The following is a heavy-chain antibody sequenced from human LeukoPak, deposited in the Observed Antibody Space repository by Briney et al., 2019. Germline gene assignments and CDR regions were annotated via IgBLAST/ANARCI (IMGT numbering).Heavy chain of an antibody. Sequence: GGSLRLSCVASGFSFERHSMNWVRQVPGRGLEWVSSIATGTGSVSTFTFYADSVKGRFTISRDNFQNTLYLQMYGLRAEDTAVYHCAKKVSVTPTLYYFDSWGLGALVTVSS. CDR2: IATGTGSVST. CDR3: AKKVSVTPTLYYFDS. V-gene: IGHV3-23*05. CDR1: GFSFERHS. J-gene: IGHJ4*02. D-gene: IGHD4-17*01.